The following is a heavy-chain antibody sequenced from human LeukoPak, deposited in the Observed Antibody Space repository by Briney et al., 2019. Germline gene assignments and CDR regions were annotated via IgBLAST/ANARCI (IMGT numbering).Heavy chain of an antibody. D-gene: IGHD6-19*01. CDR1: GGSIGGDH. Sequence: SETLSLTCTISGGSIGGDHWSWIRQAPGEGLEWIGYISYTGSTSYNPSLRSRVTISLNTPAIQFSLRLTSVTAADTAVYYCARAVTGTSLVDFWGQGTLVAVSS. J-gene: IGHJ4*02. CDR3: ARAVTGTSLVDF. V-gene: IGHV4-59*08. CDR2: ISYTGST.